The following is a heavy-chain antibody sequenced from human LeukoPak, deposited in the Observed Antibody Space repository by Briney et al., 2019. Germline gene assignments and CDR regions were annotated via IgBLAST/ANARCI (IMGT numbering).Heavy chain of an antibody. D-gene: IGHD6-13*01. J-gene: IGHJ4*02. CDR1: GYTFTSYY. V-gene: IGHV1-46*01. CDR3: AREEVSSWYGRYTYYFDY. Sequence: GASVKVSCKASGYTFTSYYMHWVRQAPGQGLEWMGIINPSGGSTSYAQKFQGRVTMTRDTSTSTVYMELSSLRSEDTAVYYCAREEVSSWYGRYTYYFDYWGQGTLVTVSS. CDR2: INPSGGST.